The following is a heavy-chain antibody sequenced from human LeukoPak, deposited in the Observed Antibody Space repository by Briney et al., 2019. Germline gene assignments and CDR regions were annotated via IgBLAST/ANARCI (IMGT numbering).Heavy chain of an antibody. CDR1: GFAFSRHG. CDR2: IPYDGSNK. J-gene: IGHJ6*02. D-gene: IGHD6-19*01. CDR3: ARGLAGAVNVMDV. Sequence: GGSLRLSCAASGFAFSRHGIHWVRQAPGKGLEWVAFIPYDGSNKFYTDSVKGRFTISRDNSKNTLYLQMNSLRAEDTAVYYCARGLAGAVNVMDVWGQGTTVTVPS. V-gene: IGHV3-30*02.